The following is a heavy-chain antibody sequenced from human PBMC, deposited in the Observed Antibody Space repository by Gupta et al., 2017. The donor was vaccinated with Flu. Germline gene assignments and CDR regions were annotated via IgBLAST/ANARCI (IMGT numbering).Heavy chain of an antibody. CDR3: AREGAMDHYYYYGMDV. Sequence: QVQLVESGGGLVKPGGSLRLSCAASGFTFSDYYMSWIRQAPGKGLEWVSYISSSSRYTNYADSVKGRFTISRDNAKNSLYLQMNSLRAEDTAVYYCAREGAMDHYYYYGMDVWGQGTTVTVSS. J-gene: IGHJ6*02. D-gene: IGHD5-18*01. CDR2: ISSSSRYT. V-gene: IGHV3-11*05. CDR1: GFTFSDYY.